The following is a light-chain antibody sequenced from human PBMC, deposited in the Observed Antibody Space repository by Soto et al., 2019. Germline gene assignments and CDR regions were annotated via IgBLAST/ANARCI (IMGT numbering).Light chain of an antibody. V-gene: IGLV2-14*03. J-gene: IGLJ1*01. CDR3: ASYTSSTTEV. CDR1: TSDVGGYNH. Sequence: QSVLTQPASVSGSPGESIAISCIGTTSDVGGYNHVSWYQQHPGKAPKVIIYDVTYRPSGVSDRFSGSKSGNTASLTISGLQAEDEADYYCASYTSSTTEVFGTGTKLTVL. CDR2: DVT.